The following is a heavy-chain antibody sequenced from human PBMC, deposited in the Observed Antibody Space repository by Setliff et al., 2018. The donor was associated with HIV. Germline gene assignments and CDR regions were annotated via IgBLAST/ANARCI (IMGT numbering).Heavy chain of an antibody. CDR1: GGSISSSYYY. D-gene: IGHD1-26*01. CDR2: IYYSGTT. CDR3: ARDSELGLNYHYGMDV. V-gene: IGHV4-39*07. J-gene: IGHJ6*02. Sequence: PSETLSLTCSVSGGSISSSYYYWGWIRQPPGKGLEWIGAIYYSGTTYYNSTLRSRVTISVDTSKNQFSLKLSSVTAADTAVYYCARDSELGLNYHYGMDVWGQGTTVTVSS.